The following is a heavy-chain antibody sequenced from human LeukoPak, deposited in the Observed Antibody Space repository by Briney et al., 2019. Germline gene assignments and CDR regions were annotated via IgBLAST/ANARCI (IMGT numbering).Heavy chain of an antibody. CDR1: GFTFDDYA. J-gene: IGHJ4*02. Sequence: GGSLRLSCAASGFTFDDYAMHWVRQAPGEGMEWVSGISWNSGSIGYADSVKGRFTISRDNAKNSLYLQMNSLRAEDTALYYCAKDRGVVKGERAFDYWGQGTLVTVSS. CDR3: AKDRGVVKGERAFDY. D-gene: IGHD2/OR15-2a*01. V-gene: IGHV3-9*01. CDR2: ISWNSGSI.